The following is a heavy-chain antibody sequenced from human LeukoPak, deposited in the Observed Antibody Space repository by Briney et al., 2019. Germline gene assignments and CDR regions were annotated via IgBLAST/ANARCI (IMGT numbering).Heavy chain of an antibody. Sequence: SETLSLTCTVSGGSISSYYWSWIRQPPGKGLEWIGYIYYSGSTNYNPSLKSRVTISVDTSKNQFSLKLSSVTAADTAVYYCARDRRDVAGYDYWGQGTLVTVSS. J-gene: IGHJ4*02. CDR3: ARDRRDVAGYDY. V-gene: IGHV4-59*01. CDR2: IYYSGST. D-gene: IGHD6-19*01. CDR1: GGSISSYY.